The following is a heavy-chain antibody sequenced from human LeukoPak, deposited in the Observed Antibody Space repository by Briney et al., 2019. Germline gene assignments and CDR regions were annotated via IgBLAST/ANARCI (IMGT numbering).Heavy chain of an antibody. J-gene: IGHJ3*02. CDR2: IKQDGSKK. Sequence: GGSLRLSCVASGFPFSSYWMTWVRQAPGKGREWVANIKQDGSKKSYVDSVKGRFTISRDNAKNSPYLQMNSLRAEDTAVYYCASTKAYCGGDFYSGAFDIWGQGTMVTVSS. D-gene: IGHD2-21*02. V-gene: IGHV3-7*03. CDR3: ASTKAYCGGDFYSGAFDI. CDR1: GFPFSSYW.